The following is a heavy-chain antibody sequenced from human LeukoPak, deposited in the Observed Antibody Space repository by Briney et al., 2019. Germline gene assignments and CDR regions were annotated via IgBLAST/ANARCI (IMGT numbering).Heavy chain of an antibody. J-gene: IGHJ6*03. V-gene: IGHV4-59*01. CDR1: GGSISSYY. D-gene: IGHD3-22*01. CDR2: IYYSGST. CDR3: ARGGHSSGYMDI. Sequence: SETLSLTCTVSGGSISSYYWSWIRQPPGKGLEWIGYIYYSGSTNYNPSLKSRVTISVDTSKNQFSLKLSSVTAADTAVYYCARGGHSSGYMDIWGKGTTVTVSS.